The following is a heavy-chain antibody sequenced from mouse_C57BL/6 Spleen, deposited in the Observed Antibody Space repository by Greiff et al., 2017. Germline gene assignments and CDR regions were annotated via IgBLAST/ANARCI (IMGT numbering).Heavy chain of an antibody. J-gene: IGHJ2*01. Sequence: QVQLQQPGPELVKPGASVKMSCKASGYTFTSYWITWVKQRPGQGLEWIGDIYPGSGSTNYNEKFKSKATLTVDTATSSAYMQLSSLTSEDSAVYCCAKELGPGYFDYWGPGTTLTVSS. V-gene: IGHV1-55*01. CDR1: GYTFTSYW. CDR3: AKELGPGYFDY. CDR2: IYPGSGST. D-gene: IGHD4-1*01.